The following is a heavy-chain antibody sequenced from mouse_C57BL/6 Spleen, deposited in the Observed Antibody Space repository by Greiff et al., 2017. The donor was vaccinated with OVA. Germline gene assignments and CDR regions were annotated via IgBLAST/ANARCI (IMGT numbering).Heavy chain of an antibody. CDR3: ARGSSGYGFDY. CDR2: IDPSDSET. CDR1: GYTFTSYW. V-gene: IGHV1-52*01. Sequence: QVQLKQPGAELVRPGSSVKLSCKASGYTFTSYWMHWVKQRPIQGLEWIGNIDPSDSETHYNQKFKDKATLTVDKSSSTAYMQLSSLTSEDSAVYYCARGSSGYGFDYWGQGTTLTVSS. J-gene: IGHJ2*01. D-gene: IGHD3-2*02.